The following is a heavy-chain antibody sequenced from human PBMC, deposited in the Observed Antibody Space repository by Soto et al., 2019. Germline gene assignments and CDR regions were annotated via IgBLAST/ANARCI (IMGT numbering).Heavy chain of an antibody. V-gene: IGHV3-30*18. D-gene: IGHD2-2*01. CDR3: AQGGPDCVSTTCYLLVACYV. CDR2: ISGDGSNT. CDR1: GNSCERYD. Sequence: GSRRLSRGAWGNSCERYDKHGVRQAQGKGPEGGAFISGDGSNTEYVDSVRGRFTDSRDNSRNTLFLQLDSLRHDDTAVYYCAQGGPDCVSTTCYLLVACYVWGQGTMVTVS. J-gene: IGHJ3*01.